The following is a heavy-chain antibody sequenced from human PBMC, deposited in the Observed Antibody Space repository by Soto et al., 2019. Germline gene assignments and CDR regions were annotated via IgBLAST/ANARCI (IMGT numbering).Heavy chain of an antibody. V-gene: IGHV3-23*01. Sequence: EVQLLESGGGLVQPGGSLRLSCVVSGFTFGSYAMSWVRQAPEKGPEWVAILGGNGFTTYYADSVKGQFTICVDKSKSTLFLQINSLRADDTGVYYCAKPLRPSLNFFYYMDVWGRGTTVTVSS. J-gene: IGHJ6*03. D-gene: IGHD2-2*01. CDR1: GFTFGSYA. CDR3: AKPLRPSLNFFYYMDV. CDR2: LGGNGFTT.